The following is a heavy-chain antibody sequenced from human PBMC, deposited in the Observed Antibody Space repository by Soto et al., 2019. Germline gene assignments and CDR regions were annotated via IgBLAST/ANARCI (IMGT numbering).Heavy chain of an antibody. CDR2: IFPSGTT. J-gene: IGHJ4*02. Sequence: TLSLTCGVSGGSLSGATYSWNWIRQPPGKGLEWIGYIFPSGTTDYNPSLKSRVTISIDVSKNQFSLSLRSLADADTAVYYCARSREFDYWSQGTLVTVSS. CDR3: ARSREFDY. V-gene: IGHV4-30-2*01. CDR1: GGSLSGATYS.